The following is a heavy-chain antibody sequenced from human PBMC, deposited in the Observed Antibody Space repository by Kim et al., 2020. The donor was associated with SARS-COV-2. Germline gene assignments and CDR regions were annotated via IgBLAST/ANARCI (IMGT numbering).Heavy chain of an antibody. J-gene: IGHJ5*02. CDR1: GYTFTSYY. CDR2: INPSGGST. CDR3: ARERGGDFWSGSESGWFDP. D-gene: IGHD3-3*01. Sequence: ASVKVSCKASGYTFTSYYMHWVRQAPGQGLEWMGIINPSGGSTSYAQKFQGRVTMTRDTSTSTVYMELSSLRSEDTAVYYCARERGGDFWSGSESGWFDPWGQGTLVTVSS. V-gene: IGHV1-46*01.